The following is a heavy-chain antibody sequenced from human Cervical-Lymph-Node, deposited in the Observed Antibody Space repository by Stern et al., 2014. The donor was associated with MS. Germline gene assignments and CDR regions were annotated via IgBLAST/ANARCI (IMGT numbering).Heavy chain of an antibody. V-gene: IGHV1-46*01. J-gene: IGHJ4*02. CDR1: GYTFTNYY. D-gene: IGHD3-9*01. CDR2: INPSGDST. Sequence: QLVQSGAEVKKPGASVKISCKASGYTFTNYYMYWVRQAPGQGLEWMGIINPSGDSTSYAQKFEGRVTMTRDTSTSTVNMELSSLTSGDTAVYYCARLRGYNVLTGYLDYWGQGTLVTVSS. CDR3: ARLRGYNVLTGYLDY.